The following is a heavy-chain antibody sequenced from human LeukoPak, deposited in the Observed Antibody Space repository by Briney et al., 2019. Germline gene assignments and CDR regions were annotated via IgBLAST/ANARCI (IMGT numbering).Heavy chain of an antibody. J-gene: IGHJ3*02. CDR3: ARGSLGSAFDI. CDR1: GFTFSSYS. D-gene: IGHD1-26*01. V-gene: IGHV3-21*01. CDR2: ISSSSSHI. Sequence: PGGPLRLSCAASGFTFSSYSMNWVRQAPGKGLEWVSSISSSSSHIYYAHSVKGRFTISRDNDKNSLYLQMNSLRAEDTAVYYCARGSLGSAFDIWGPGTMVTVSS.